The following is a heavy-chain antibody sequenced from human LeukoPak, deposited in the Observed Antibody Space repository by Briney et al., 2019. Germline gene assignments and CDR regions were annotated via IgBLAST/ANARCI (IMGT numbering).Heavy chain of an antibody. CDR3: AKNIWFGESSDAFDI. Sequence: ASVKVSCKASGYTFTSYGISWVRQAPGQGLEWMGWISAYKGNTNYAQKLQSRVTMTTDTSTSTVYMELRSLRSDDTAVYYCAKNIWFGESSDAFDIWGQGTMVTVSS. CDR1: GYTFTSYG. D-gene: IGHD3-10*01. J-gene: IGHJ3*02. CDR2: ISAYKGNT. V-gene: IGHV1-18*01.